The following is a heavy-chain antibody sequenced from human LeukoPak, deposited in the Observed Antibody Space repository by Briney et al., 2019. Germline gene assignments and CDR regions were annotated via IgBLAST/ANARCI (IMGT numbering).Heavy chain of an antibody. D-gene: IGHD3-16*01. CDR3: ARAVISFGAAVAKGFDC. CDR1: GGSFSTHY. CDR2: IYYSGST. J-gene: IGHJ4*02. V-gene: IGHV4-59*11. Sequence: PSETLSLTCAVSGGSFSTHYWSWIRQPPGKGLEWIGYIYYSGSTDYNPSLKSRVIMSLDTPKNQFSLKLSSVTAADTAVYYCARAVISFGAAVAKGFDCWGQGTLVTVSS.